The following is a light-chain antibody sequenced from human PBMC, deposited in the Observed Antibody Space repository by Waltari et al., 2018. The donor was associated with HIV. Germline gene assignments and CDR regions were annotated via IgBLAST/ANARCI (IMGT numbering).Light chain of an antibody. V-gene: IGKV1-5*03. J-gene: IGKJ2*01. CDR3: QQYHIYPYT. Sequence: DIQMTQSPSTLSAAVGDRVTFTGRASQSVRTWLAWYQQKPGKAPKVLIYKASSLGSGVPSRFSGSQSGTEFTLTISSLQPDDSATYYCQQYHIYPYTFGQGTKLEIK. CDR1: QSVRTW. CDR2: KAS.